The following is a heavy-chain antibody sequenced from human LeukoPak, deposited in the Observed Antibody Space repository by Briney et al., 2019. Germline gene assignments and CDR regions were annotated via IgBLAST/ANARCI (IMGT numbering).Heavy chain of an antibody. CDR1: GGSISSYY. D-gene: IGHD4-11*01. J-gene: IGHJ4*02. Sequence: SETLSLTCTVSGGSISSYYWSWIRQPPGKGLEWIGYIYYSGSTNYNPSLKSRVTISVDTSKNQFSLKLSSVTAADTAVYYCARFGNDYSNYVPDYWGQGTLVTVSS. CDR2: IYYSGST. V-gene: IGHV4-59*01. CDR3: ARFGNDYSNYVPDY.